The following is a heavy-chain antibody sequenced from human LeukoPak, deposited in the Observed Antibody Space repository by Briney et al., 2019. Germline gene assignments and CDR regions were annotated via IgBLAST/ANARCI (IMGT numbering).Heavy chain of an antibody. CDR2: ISYDGSTK. CDR1: GFTFSSYA. J-gene: IGHJ4*02. Sequence: GGSLRLSCSASGFTFSSYAMYWVRQAPHKGLEWVAVISYDGSTKYYADSVKGRFTISRDNSKNTLSLHMASLTVEDTAMYYCARDHSGYDYWFDYWGQGTLVTVSS. CDR3: ARDHSGYDYWFDY. V-gene: IGHV3-30-3*01. D-gene: IGHD5-12*01.